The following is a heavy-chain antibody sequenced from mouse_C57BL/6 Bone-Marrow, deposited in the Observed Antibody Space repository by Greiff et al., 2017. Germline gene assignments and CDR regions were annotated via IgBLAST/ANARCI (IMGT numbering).Heavy chain of an antibody. J-gene: IGHJ4*01. CDR2: IYPENGDS. CDR3: ARAGVRSSMDY. Sequence: EVQLQQSGPELVKPGASVKISCKASGYSFTGYYMHWVQQSHGNGLDWIGSIYPENGDSSYNQKFKGKATLTVDKSSSTAYMELRSLTSEDSAVYYCARAGVRSSMDYWGQGTSVTVSS. CDR1: GYSFTGYY. D-gene: IGHD2-14*01. V-gene: IGHV1-31*01.